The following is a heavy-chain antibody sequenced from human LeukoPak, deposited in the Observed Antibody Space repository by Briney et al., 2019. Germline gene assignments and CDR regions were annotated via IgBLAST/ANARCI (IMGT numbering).Heavy chain of an antibody. V-gene: IGHV3-23*01. CDR3: AKTYGGYYYYMDV. D-gene: IGHD3-10*01. Sequence: GGCLRLSCVASAFTFSNYAMSWVRQAPGKGLEGVSDISGSGSSTYYADSVKGRFTISRDNSKNTLYLQMNSLRVEDTAVYYCAKTYGGYYYYMDVWGKGTTVTVSS. CDR2: ISGSGSST. J-gene: IGHJ6*03. CDR1: AFTFSNYA.